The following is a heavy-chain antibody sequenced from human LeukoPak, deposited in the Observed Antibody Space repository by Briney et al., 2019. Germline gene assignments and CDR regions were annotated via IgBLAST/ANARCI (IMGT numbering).Heavy chain of an antibody. CDR2: ISAYNGNT. Sequence: ASVKVSCKGSGYTFTSYGISWVRQAPGQGLEWMGWISAYNGNTNYAQKLQGRVTMTTDTYTSTPYMELRSLSSDDTAGYYLAPAGPHVNDYCDYYFDYWGQGTLVTVSS. CDR3: APAGPHVNDYCDYYFDY. CDR1: GYTFTSYG. V-gene: IGHV1-18*01. J-gene: IGHJ4*02. D-gene: IGHD4-17*01.